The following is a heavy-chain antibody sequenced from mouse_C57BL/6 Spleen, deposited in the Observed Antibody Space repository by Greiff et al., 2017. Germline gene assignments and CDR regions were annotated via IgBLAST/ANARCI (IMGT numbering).Heavy chain of an antibody. J-gene: IGHJ2*01. CDR3: ARRGATYYFDY. Sequence: EVKVVESGGGLVKPGGSLKLSCAASGFTFSSYTMSWVRQTPEKRLEWVATISGGGGNTYYPDSVKGRFTISRDNAKNTLYLQMSSLRSEDTALYYCARRGATYYFDYWGQGTTLTVSS. CDR2: ISGGGGNT. D-gene: IGHD3-1*01. V-gene: IGHV5-9*01. CDR1: GFTFSSYT.